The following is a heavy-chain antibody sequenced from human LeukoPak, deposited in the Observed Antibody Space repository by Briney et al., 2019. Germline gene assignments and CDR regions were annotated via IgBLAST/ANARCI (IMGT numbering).Heavy chain of an antibody. CDR2: IYYSGST. V-gene: IGHV4-39*07. D-gene: IGHD3-22*01. J-gene: IGHJ4*02. CDR3: ARDRYYYDSSGYVFDY. Sequence: SETLSLTCTVSGGSISSSSYYWGWTRQPPGKGLECIGSIYYSGSTYYNPSLKSRVTISVDTSKNQFSLKLSSVTAADTAVYYCARDRYYYDSSGYVFDYWGQGTLVTVSS. CDR1: GGSISSSSYY.